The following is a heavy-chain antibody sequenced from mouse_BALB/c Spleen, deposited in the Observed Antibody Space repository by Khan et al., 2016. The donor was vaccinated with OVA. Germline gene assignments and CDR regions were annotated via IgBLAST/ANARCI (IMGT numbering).Heavy chain of an antibody. D-gene: IGHD1-1*01. CDR2: INTSTGEP. Sequence: QIQLVQSGPELKKPGETVKISCKASGYTFTNFGMNWVKQAPGKALKWMGWINTSTGEPTYADDFKGRFAFSLETSARTAYLQINNLKNEDMATYFCARGLNYYGSWFAYWGQGPLVTVS. V-gene: IGHV9-1*02. CDR1: GYTFTNFG. J-gene: IGHJ3*01. CDR3: ARGLNYYGSWFAY.